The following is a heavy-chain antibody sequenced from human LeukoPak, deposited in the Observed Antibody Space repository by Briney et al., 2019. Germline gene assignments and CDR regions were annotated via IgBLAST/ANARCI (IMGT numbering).Heavy chain of an antibody. CDR2: INHGGST. J-gene: IGHJ3*02. V-gene: IGHV4-34*01. D-gene: IGHD5-12*01. Sequence: PSETLSLTCAVDGGSFSGYYWSWIRQPPGKGLEWIGEINHGGSTYYNPSLNSRVTTSRDTSKKQLSLKVTSVTAADSAVYYCAMATIGDPFDIWGQGTMVTVSS. CDR1: GGSFSGYY. CDR3: AMATIGDPFDI.